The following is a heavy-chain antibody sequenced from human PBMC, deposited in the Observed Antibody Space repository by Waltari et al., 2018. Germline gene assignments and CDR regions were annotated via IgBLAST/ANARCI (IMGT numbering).Heavy chain of an antibody. CDR3: AQGFGEIFLFHH. J-gene: IGHJ1*01. V-gene: IGHV4-38-2*01. CDR2: FYHRGST. CDR1: VYSIISGYS. Sequence: QVQLQESGPALVKPSETLSLTCAVSVYSIISGYSWGWSRQPPGKGLECIGSFYHRGSTYYCRSLQRRVPLSVDTSKSHVSLKLTSVTAADTAVYYCAQGFGEIFLFHHWGQGTLVTVSS. D-gene: IGHD3-10*01.